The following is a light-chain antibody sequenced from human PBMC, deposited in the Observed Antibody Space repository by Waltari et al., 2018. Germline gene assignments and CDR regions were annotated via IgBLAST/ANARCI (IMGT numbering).Light chain of an antibody. Sequence: DVVMTQSPLSLPVTLGQPASISCTSSQSLGHSDGNTYLQWFQQRPGQSPMRLIYKVSNRESGVTDRFSGSGSGTDFTLKISRVEAEDVGVYYCMQGTHWPYTFGQGTRLDIK. CDR3: MQGTHWPYT. CDR2: KVS. J-gene: IGKJ2*01. V-gene: IGKV2-30*02. CDR1: QSLGHSDGNTY.